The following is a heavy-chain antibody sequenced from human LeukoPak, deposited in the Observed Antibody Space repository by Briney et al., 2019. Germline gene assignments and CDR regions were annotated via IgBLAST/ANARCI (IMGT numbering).Heavy chain of an antibody. CDR3: ARVGYSSSSMDY. CDR2: IKQDGSEN. V-gene: IGHV3-7*01. CDR1: GFTFSDYW. Sequence: PGGPLRLPCAASGFTFSDYWMSWVRQAPGKGLEWLANIKQDGSENYYVDSVKGRFTISRDNAKNSLYLQMNYLRAEDTAVYYCARVGYSSSSMDYWGQGTLVTVSS. J-gene: IGHJ4*02. D-gene: IGHD6-6*01.